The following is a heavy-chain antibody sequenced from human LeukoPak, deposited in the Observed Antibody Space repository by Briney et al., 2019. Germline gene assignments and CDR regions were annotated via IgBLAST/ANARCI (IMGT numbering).Heavy chain of an antibody. CDR1: GGSISSYY. J-gene: IGHJ6*02. D-gene: IGHD6-19*01. CDR3: ARDTSAWRYGMDV. V-gene: IGHV4-59*01. CDR2: INDRGST. Sequence: SETLSLTCTVSGGSISSYYWSWIRQPPGKGLEWVGHINDRGSTNYNPSLQGRVTISIDTCKNQFSLKGNSVTAADTAVYYCARDTSAWRYGMDVWGQGTTVTVSS.